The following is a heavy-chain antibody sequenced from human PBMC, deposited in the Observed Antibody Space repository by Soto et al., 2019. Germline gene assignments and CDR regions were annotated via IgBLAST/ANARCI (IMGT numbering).Heavy chain of an antibody. CDR1: GGSINTYY. CDR2: IYSSGST. J-gene: IGHJ3*02. CDR3: AREYSSSSGRTLDI. Sequence: SETLSLTCTVSGGSINTYYWTWIRQPAGKGLEWIGRIYSSGSTNYNRSLRSRVTMSLDTSKNQFSLRLTSVTAADTAVYYCAREYSSSSGRTLDIWGQGTLVTVSS. D-gene: IGHD6-6*01. V-gene: IGHV4-4*07.